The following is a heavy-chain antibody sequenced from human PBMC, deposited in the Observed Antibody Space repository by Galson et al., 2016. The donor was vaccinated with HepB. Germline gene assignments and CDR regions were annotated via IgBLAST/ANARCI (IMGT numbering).Heavy chain of an antibody. D-gene: IGHD2-21*01. CDR1: GFTLGDHW. CDR3: ARGLGGGDDY. V-gene: IGHV3-74*01. CDR2: INRDGSST. Sequence: SLRLSCAASGFTLGDHWMHWVRQAPGKGLVWVSRINRDGSSTSYADSVKGRFTISRDNAKNTLHLQMNSLRAEDTAVYYCARGLGGGDDYWGQGTLVTVSS. J-gene: IGHJ4*02.